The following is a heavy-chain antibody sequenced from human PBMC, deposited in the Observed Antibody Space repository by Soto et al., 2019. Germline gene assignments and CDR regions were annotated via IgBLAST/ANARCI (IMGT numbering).Heavy chain of an antibody. CDR2: IVVGNGNT. D-gene: IGHD3-10*02. CDR1: GFTFSMSA. CDR3: AAVPCSRSGCYYSYEMDV. Sequence: GASVKVSCKASGFTFSMSAVQWVRQARGQRLEWIGWIVVGNGNTNYAQKFQERVTITRDMSTNTAYMELTSLRSEDTALYYCAAVPCSRSGCYYSYEMDVWGQGTTVTVSS. V-gene: IGHV1-58*01. J-gene: IGHJ6*02.